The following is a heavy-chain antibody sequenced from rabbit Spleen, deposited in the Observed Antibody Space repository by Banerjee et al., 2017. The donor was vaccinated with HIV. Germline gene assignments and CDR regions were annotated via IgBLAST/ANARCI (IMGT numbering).Heavy chain of an antibody. CDR3: ARDQGYSYNFATGDFDL. V-gene: IGHV1S40*01. J-gene: IGHJ4*01. Sequence: QSLEESGGDLVKPGASLTLTCTASGFSFSSSDYMCWVRQAPGKGLEWISCIAGSSSGFTYSATWAKGRFSSSKTSSTTVTLQMTSLTAADTAIYFCARDQGYSYNFATGDFDLWGQGTLVTVS. CDR2: IAGSSSGFT. D-gene: IGHD6-1*01. CDR1: GFSFSSSDY.